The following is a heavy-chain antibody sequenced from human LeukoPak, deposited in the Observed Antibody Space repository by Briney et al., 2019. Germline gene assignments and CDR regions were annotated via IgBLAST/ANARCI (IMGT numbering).Heavy chain of an antibody. Sequence: ASVKVSCKASGYTFTSYAMHWVRQAPGQRLEWMGWINAGNGNTKYSQKFQGRVTVTRDTSASTAYMELSSLRSEDTAVYYCARDRPYSSSWSYYYYGMDVWGQGTTVTVSS. D-gene: IGHD6-13*01. CDR2: INAGNGNT. V-gene: IGHV1-3*01. J-gene: IGHJ6*02. CDR1: GYTFTSYA. CDR3: ARDRPYSSSWSYYYYGMDV.